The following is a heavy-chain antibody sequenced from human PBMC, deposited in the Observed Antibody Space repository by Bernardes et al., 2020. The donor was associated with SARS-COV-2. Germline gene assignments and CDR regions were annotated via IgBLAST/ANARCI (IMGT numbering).Heavy chain of an antibody. Sequence: SETLSLTCTVSGGSVSSGSYYWSWIRQPPGKGLEWIGYIYYSGSTNYNPSLKSRVTISVDTSKNQFSLKLSSVTAADTAVYYCARDTNGFDVWGQGTLVTVSA. D-gene: IGHD1-1*01. CDR2: IYYSGST. CDR1: GGSVSSGSYY. CDR3: ARDTNGFDV. J-gene: IGHJ3*01. V-gene: IGHV4-61*01.